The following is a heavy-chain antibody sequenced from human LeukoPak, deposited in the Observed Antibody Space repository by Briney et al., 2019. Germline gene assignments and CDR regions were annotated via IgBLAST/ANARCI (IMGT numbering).Heavy chain of an antibody. D-gene: IGHD2-2*01. CDR2: FDPEDGET. Sequence: ASVKVSCKVSGYTLTELSMHWVRQAPGKGLEWMGGFDPEDGETIYAQKFQGRVTITADESTSTAYMELSSLRSEDTAVYYCAKDIVVVPAAFSYYYYYGMDVWGQGTTVTVSS. J-gene: IGHJ6*02. CDR1: GYTLTELS. V-gene: IGHV1-24*01. CDR3: AKDIVVVPAAFSYYYYYGMDV.